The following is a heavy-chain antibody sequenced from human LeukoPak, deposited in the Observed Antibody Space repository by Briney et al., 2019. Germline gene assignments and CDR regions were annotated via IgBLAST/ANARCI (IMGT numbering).Heavy chain of an antibody. J-gene: IGHJ4*02. CDR3: ARGVAVQGYSYAY. CDR1: GGSISSSSYY. CDR2: IYYSGST. Sequence: PSETLSLTCTVSGGSISSSSYYWGWIRQPPGKGLEWIGSIYYSGSTYYNPSLKSRVTISVDTSKNQFSLKLSSVTAADTAVYYCARGVAVQGYSYAYWGQGTLVTVSS. V-gene: IGHV4-39*07. D-gene: IGHD5-18*01.